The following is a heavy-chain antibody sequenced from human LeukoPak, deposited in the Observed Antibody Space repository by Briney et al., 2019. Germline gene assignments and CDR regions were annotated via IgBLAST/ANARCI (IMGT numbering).Heavy chain of an antibody. CDR3: ARAPSEIGGYYPEYFRH. D-gene: IGHD3-22*01. V-gene: IGHV3-74*01. CDR2: IKSDGGT. Sequence: QTGGSLRLSCAASGFTFSSYWMHWVRQAPGKGLVWVSRIKSDGGTNYADSVKGRFTISTDNAKNTLSLQMNSLRAEDTGVYYCARAPSEIGGYYPEYFRHWGQGTLVTVSS. J-gene: IGHJ1*01. CDR1: GFTFSSYW.